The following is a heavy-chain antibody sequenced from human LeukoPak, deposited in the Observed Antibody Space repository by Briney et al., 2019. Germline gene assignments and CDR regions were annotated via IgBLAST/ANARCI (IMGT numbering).Heavy chain of an antibody. CDR2: IKHRSHSYTT. CDR3: TREYYNRFDY. J-gene: IGHJ4*02. Sequence: GESLKISCAASGFSFSDLYMGWARQAPGKGLEWVGRIKHRSHSYTTDYAASVKGRFTISRDDSKNSLYLQMNSLKTDDTAVYYCTREYYNRFDYWGQGTLVTVSS. D-gene: IGHD3-10*01. CDR1: GFSFSDLY. V-gene: IGHV3-72*01.